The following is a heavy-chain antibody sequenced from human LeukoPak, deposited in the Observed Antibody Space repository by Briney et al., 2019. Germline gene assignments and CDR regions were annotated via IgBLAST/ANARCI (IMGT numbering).Heavy chain of an antibody. CDR1: GYTFTSYA. CDR2: INTNTGNP. V-gene: IGHV7-4-1*02. D-gene: IGHD3-10*01. CDR3: VTPRITMVQGAFDI. Sequence: ASVKVSCKASGYTFTSYAMNWVRQAPGQGLEWMGWINTNTGNPTYAQGFTGRFVFSLDTSVSTAYLQISSLKAEDTAVYYCVTPRITMVQGAFDIWGQGTMVTVSS. J-gene: IGHJ3*02.